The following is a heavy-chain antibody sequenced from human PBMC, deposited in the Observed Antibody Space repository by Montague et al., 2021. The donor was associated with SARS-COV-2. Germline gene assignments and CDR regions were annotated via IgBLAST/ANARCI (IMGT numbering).Heavy chain of an antibody. CDR1: GGSISSYY. CDR2: IYYSGST. V-gene: IGHV4-59*01. J-gene: IGHJ5*02. D-gene: IGHD5-24*01. Sequence: SETLSLTCTVSGGSISSYYWSWIRQPPGKGLEWTGYIYYSGSTNXNPSLKSRVTISVDTSKNQFSLKLSSVTAADTAVYYCARGGGGRDGYNPWGQGTLVTVSS. CDR3: ARGGGGRDGYNP.